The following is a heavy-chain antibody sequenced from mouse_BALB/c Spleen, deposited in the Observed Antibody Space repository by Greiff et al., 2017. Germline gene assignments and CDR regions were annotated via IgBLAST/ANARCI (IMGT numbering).Heavy chain of an antibody. CDR1: GFTFSSYA. Sequence: EVMLVESGGGLVKPGGSLKLSCAASGFTFSSYAMSWVRQTPEKRLEWVASISSGGSTYYPDSVKGRFTISRDNARNILYLQMSSLRSEDTAMYYCARGRGPYYAMDYWGQGTSVTVSS. CDR3: ARGRGPYYAMDY. J-gene: IGHJ4*01. V-gene: IGHV5-6-5*01. CDR2: ISSGGST.